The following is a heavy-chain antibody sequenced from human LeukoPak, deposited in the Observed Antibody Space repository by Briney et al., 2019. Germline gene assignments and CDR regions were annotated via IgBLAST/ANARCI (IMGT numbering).Heavy chain of an antibody. CDR3: VKPLGSSGYVYFFDY. CDR2: IVSNAGST. V-gene: IGHV3-64D*06. CDR1: GFTFSSYA. J-gene: IGHJ4*02. Sequence: PGGSLRLSCAASGFTFSSYAMHWVRQAPGKGLEYVSAIVSNAGSTYYADSVKGRFTISRDNSKNTLYLQMSSLRAEDTAVYYCVKPLGSSGYVYFFDYWGQGTLVTVSS. D-gene: IGHD5-12*01.